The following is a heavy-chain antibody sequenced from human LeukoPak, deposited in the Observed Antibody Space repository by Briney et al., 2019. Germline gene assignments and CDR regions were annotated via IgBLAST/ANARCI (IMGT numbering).Heavy chain of an antibody. V-gene: IGHV4-31*03. CDR2: IYYSGSA. J-gene: IGHJ4*02. D-gene: IGHD6-13*01. CDR3: ARGGALIAAAGTEDY. Sequence: SLTLSLTCTVSGGSFSSGGYYWSWIRQHPGKGLEWIGYIYYSGSAYYNPSLKSRVTISIDTSKNQFSLKLSSVTAADTAVYYCARGGALIAAAGTEDYWGQGTLVTVSS. CDR1: GGSFSSGGYY.